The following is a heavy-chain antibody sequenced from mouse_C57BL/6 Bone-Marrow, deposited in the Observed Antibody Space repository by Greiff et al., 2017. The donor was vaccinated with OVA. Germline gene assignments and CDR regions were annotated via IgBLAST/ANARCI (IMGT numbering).Heavy chain of an antibody. CDR2: IWRGGST. CDR3: AKNDYEGFAY. CDR1: GFSLTSYA. J-gene: IGHJ3*01. D-gene: IGHD2-4*01. Sequence: VKLQESGPGLVQPSQSLSITCTVSGFSLTSYAVHWVRQSPGKGLEWLGVIWRGGSTDYNAAFMSRLSITKDNSKSQVFFKMNNLQADDTAIYYCAKNDYEGFAYWGQGTLVTVSA. V-gene: IGHV2-5*01.